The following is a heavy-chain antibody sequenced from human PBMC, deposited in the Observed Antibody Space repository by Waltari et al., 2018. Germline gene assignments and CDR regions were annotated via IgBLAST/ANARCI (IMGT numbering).Heavy chain of an antibody. CDR1: GFSLSNARMG. CDR3: ARIRAYYDFWSGSDYYYYMDV. J-gene: IGHJ6*03. D-gene: IGHD3-3*01. Sequence: QVTLKESGPVLVKPTETLTLTCTVSGFSLSNARMGVSWIRQPPGKALEWLAHIFSNDEKSYSTSLKSRLTISKDTSKSQVVLTMTNMDPVDTATYYCARIRAYYDFWSGSDYYYYMDVWGKGTTVTISS. CDR2: IFSNDEK. V-gene: IGHV2-26*01.